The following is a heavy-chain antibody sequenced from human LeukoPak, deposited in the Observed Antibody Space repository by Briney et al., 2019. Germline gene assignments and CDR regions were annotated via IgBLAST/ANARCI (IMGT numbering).Heavy chain of an antibody. CDR2: IKQDGGEK. CDR1: GFTFSSYW. D-gene: IGHD1-26*01. CDR3: ASHRPWDFLDV. J-gene: IGHJ3*01. V-gene: IGHV3-7*01. Sequence: GGSLRLSCAASGFTFSSYWMSWVRQAPVKGLEWVANIKQDGGEKHYVDSVKGRFTISRDNAKNSVYLEMNSLRAEDTAVYYCASHRPWDFLDVWGQGTMVTVSS.